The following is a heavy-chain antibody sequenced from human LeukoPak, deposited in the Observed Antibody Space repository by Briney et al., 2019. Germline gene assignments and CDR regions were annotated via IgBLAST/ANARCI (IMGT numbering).Heavy chain of an antibody. V-gene: IGHV1-46*01. Sequence: ASVKVSCKASGYTFTSYYMHWVRQAPGQGLEWMGIINPSGGSTSYAQKFQGRVTMARDTSTSTVYMELSSLRSEDTAVYYCARATVQWNIAAASDPWGQGTLVTVSS. D-gene: IGHD6-13*01. CDR1: GYTFTSYY. J-gene: IGHJ5*02. CDR2: INPSGGST. CDR3: ARATVQWNIAAASDP.